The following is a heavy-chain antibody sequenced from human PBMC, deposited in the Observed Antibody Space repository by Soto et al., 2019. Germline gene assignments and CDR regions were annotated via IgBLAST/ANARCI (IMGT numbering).Heavy chain of an antibody. CDR2: IHYSGSI. CDR3: AREDDGGDRDYYGLDV. Sequence: SETLSLTCTVSGGSISTDHYHRPWTRQAPGKGLEWIGYIHYSGSIQFNPSLQSRVSMSVDTSKNLFSLRLSSVTAADTAVYFCAREDDGGDRDYYGLDVWGQGTTVT. J-gene: IGHJ6*02. V-gene: IGHV4-30-4*01. CDR1: GGSISTDHYH. D-gene: IGHD2-21*02.